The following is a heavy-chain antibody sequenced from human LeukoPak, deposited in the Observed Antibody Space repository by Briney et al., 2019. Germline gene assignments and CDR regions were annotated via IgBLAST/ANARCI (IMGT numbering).Heavy chain of an antibody. J-gene: IGHJ5*02. Sequence: SETLSLTCTVSGGSISSSSYYWGWIRQPPGKGLEWIGEINHSGSTNYNPSLKSRVTISVDTSKNQFSLKLSSVTAADTAVYYCARGIPFDPWGQGTLVTVSS. CDR1: GGSISSSSYY. CDR2: INHSGST. V-gene: IGHV4-39*07. CDR3: ARGIPFDP.